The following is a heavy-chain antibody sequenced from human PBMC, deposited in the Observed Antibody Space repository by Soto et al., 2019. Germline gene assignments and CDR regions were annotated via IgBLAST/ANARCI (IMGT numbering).Heavy chain of an antibody. D-gene: IGHD1-26*01. CDR2: ISGSGGST. V-gene: IGHV3-23*01. J-gene: IGHJ6*02. CDR3: AKDPWELLPSYGMDV. Sequence: GGSLRLSCAASGFTFSSYAMSWVRQAPGKGLEWVSAISGSGGSTYYADSVKGRFTISRDNSKNTLYLQMNSLKAEDTAVYYCAKDPWELLPSYGMDVWGQGTTVTVSS. CDR1: GFTFSSYA.